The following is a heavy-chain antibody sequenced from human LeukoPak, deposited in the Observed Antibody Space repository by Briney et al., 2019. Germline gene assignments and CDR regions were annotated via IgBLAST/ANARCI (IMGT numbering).Heavy chain of an antibody. CDR1: GFTFSNYA. CDR2: ISGSGDTT. J-gene: IGHJ6*03. D-gene: IGHD2-15*01. Sequence: GWSLRLSCAASGFTFSNYAMSRVRQAPGGGLEWVSAISGSGDTTFHADSVEGRFTTSRDNSKNTLSLQMSGLRVEDSAVYFCAKDTSAWWYHRAYMNVWGTGTTVSVSS. V-gene: IGHV3-23*01. CDR3: AKDTSAWWYHRAYMNV.